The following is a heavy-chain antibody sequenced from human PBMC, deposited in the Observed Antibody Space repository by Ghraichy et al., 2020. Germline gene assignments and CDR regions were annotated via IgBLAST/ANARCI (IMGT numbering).Heavy chain of an antibody. V-gene: IGHV4-34*01. CDR2: NTHTGTT. CDR3: ARRGFYFDF. Sequence: SETLSLTCAVYGGSFTGFYWSWIRRPPGKGLEWIGENTHTGTTKYNPSLTGRVTISVDTSTNQFTLNLSSVTAADTAMYYCARRGFYFDFWSQGAQVSVSS. J-gene: IGHJ4*02. CDR1: GGSFTGFY.